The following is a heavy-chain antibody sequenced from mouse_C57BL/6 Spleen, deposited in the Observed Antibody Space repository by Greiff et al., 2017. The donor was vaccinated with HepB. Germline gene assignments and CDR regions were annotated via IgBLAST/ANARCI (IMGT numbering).Heavy chain of an antibody. V-gene: IGHV5-9-1*02. D-gene: IGHD1-1*01. CDR3: TRDGITTVHWYFDV. CDR2: ISSGGDYI. Sequence: EVMLVESGEGLVKPGGSLKLSCAASGFTFSSYAMSWVRQTPEKRLEWVAYISSGGDYIYYADTVKGRFTISRDNARNTLYLQMSSLKSEDTAMYYCTRDGITTVHWYFDVWGTGTTVTVSS. CDR1: GFTFSSYA. J-gene: IGHJ1*03.